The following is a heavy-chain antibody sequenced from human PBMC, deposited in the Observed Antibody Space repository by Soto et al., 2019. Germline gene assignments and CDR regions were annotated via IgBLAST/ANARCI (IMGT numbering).Heavy chain of an antibody. D-gene: IGHD3-10*01. CDR2: MNPNSGNT. J-gene: IGHJ3*02. V-gene: IGHV1-8*01. Sequence: ASVKVSCKVSGYAFTSYDINWVRQATGQGLEWMGWMNPNSGNTGYAQKFQGRVTMTRNTSISTAYMELSSLRSEDTAVYYCARGSGEPHAFDIWAQGTMVTVSS. CDR3: ARGSGEPHAFDI. CDR1: GYAFTSYD.